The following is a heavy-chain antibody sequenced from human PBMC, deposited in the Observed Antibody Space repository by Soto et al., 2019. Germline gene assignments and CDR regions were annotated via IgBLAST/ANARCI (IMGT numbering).Heavy chain of an antibody. CDR2: IWYDGSNK. V-gene: IGHV3-33*01. Sequence: SLRLSCAASGFTFSSYGMHWVRQAPGKGLEWVAVIWYDGSNKYYADSVKGRFTISRDNSKNTLYLQMNSLRAEDTAVYYCARDGQDYGMDVWGQGTTVTVSS. J-gene: IGHJ6*02. CDR3: ARDGQDYGMDV. CDR1: GFTFSSYG.